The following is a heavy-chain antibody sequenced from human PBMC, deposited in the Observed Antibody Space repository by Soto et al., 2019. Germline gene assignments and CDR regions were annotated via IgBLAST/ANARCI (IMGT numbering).Heavy chain of an antibody. D-gene: IGHD3-16*02. CDR1: GGSISSSSYY. J-gene: IGHJ4*02. Sequence: QLQLQESGPGLVKPSETLSLTCTVSGGSISSSSYYWGWIRQPPGKGLEWIGSIYYSGSTYYNPSLKSRVPISVDTSKNQFSLKLSSVTAADTAVYYCARQGPYDYIWGSYRYRFDYWGQGTLVTVSS. V-gene: IGHV4-39*01. CDR2: IYYSGST. CDR3: ARQGPYDYIWGSYRYRFDY.